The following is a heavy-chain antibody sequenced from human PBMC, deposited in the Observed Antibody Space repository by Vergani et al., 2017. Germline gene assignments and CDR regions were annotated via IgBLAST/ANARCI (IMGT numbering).Heavy chain of an antibody. CDR1: GGSISSSNW. V-gene: IGHV4-4*02. CDR2: IYHSGST. D-gene: IGHD3-9*01. CDR3: AGILRYFDWLYSPYYFDY. J-gene: IGHJ4*02. Sequence: QVQLQESGPGLVKPSGTLSLTCAVSGGSISSSNWWSWVRQPPGKGLEWIGEIYHSGSTNYNPSLKSRVTISVDTSKNQFSLKLSSVTAADTAVYYCAGILRYFDWLYSPYYFDYWGQGTLVTVSS.